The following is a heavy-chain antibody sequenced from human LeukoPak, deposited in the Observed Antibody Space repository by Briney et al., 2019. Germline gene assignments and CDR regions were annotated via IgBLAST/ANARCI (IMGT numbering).Heavy chain of an antibody. CDR1: GGSISSSSYY. V-gene: IGHV4-39*01. J-gene: IGHJ4*02. CDR3: ARQSGYERALPDY. CDR2: IYYSGST. D-gene: IGHD3-3*01. Sequence: PSETLSLTCTVSGGSISSSSYYWGWIRQPPGKGLEWIGSIYYSGSTYYNPSLKSRVTISVDTSKNQFSLKLSSVTAADTAVYYCARQSGYERALPDYWGQGTLVTVSS.